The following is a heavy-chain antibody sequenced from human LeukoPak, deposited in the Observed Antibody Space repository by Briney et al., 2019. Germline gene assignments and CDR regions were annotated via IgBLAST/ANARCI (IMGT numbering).Heavy chain of an antibody. CDR2: INPNSGNT. CDR3: ARGRGSRFDS. J-gene: IGHJ4*02. V-gene: IGHV1-8*01. Sequence: GPVKVSCTASGYIFTSYEINWVRQATGQGLEWMGWINPNSGNTDYAQKFQGRVTLTRNTSMNTVYMELSSLKSDDAALYYCARGRGSRFDSWGQGTLVTVSS. CDR1: GYIFTSYE. D-gene: IGHD6-13*01.